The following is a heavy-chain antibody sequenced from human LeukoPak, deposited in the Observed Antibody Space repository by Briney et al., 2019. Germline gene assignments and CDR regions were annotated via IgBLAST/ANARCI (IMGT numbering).Heavy chain of an antibody. J-gene: IGHJ6*04. V-gene: IGHV1-18*04. Sequence: ASVKVSCKDSGYTFTSYGINWVRQAPGQGLDWMGWINAYNGNTNYAQKQQGRVTMTTDTSTSTAYMEPRSLRSDDTAVYYCARDVRLRYFDWLLYNYYYYGMDVWGKGTTVTASS. CDR3: ARDVRLRYFDWLLYNYYYYGMDV. CDR2: INAYNGNT. D-gene: IGHD3-9*01. CDR1: GYTFTSYG.